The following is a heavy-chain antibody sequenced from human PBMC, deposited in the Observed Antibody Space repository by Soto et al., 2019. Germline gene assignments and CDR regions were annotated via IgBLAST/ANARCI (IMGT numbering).Heavy chain of an antibody. J-gene: IGHJ4*02. CDR2: IYSGGST. Sequence: GGSLRLSCAASGFTVSSNYMSWVRQAPGKGLEWVSVIYSGGSTYYAESVKGRFTISRDNSKNTLYLQMNSLRAEDAAVYDCARDGCSSTSCYFDYWGQGTLVTVSS. D-gene: IGHD2-2*01. CDR1: GFTVSSNY. V-gene: IGHV3-53*01. CDR3: ARDGCSSTSCYFDY.